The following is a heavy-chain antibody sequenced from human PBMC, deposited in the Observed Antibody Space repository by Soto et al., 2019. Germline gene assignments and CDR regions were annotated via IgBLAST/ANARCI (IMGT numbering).Heavy chain of an antibody. J-gene: IGHJ4*02. D-gene: IGHD3-22*01. CDR2: ISDSGSA. CDR3: ARSPTMTNPFDY. CDR1: GDSISDYY. V-gene: IGHV4-59*12. Sequence: SETLSLTCTVSGDSISDYYWSWIRQPPGKGLEWIGYISDSGSANYNPSLKSRVTISLDTSRNQFSLKLTSVTAADTAVYYCARSPTMTNPFDYWGQGTLVTAPQ.